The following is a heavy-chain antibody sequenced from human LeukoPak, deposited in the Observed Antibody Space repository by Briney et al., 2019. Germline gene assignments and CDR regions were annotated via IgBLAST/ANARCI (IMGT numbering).Heavy chain of an antibody. D-gene: IGHD5-18*01. J-gene: IGHJ4*02. CDR2: MNPNSGNT. CDR1: GYTFTSYD. CDR3: ARVNGYSYGSLDDH. Sequence: EASVKVSCKASGYTFTSYDINWVRQATGQGLEWMGWMNPNSGNTGYAQKFQGRVTMTRNTSISTAYMELSSLRSEDTAVYYCARVNGYSYGSLDDHWGQGTLVTVSS. V-gene: IGHV1-8*01.